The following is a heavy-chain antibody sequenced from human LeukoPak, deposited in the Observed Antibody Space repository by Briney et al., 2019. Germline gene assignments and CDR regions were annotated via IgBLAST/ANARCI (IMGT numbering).Heavy chain of an antibody. V-gene: IGHV3-66*01. J-gene: IGHJ4*02. CDR2: IYSGGGT. CDR3: ARDPYSNYFDY. CDR1: GLTVSSSY. D-gene: IGHD5-18*01. Sequence: GGSLRLSCAASGLTVSSSYMNWVRQAPGKGLEWVSLIYSGGGTYYADSVKGRFTISRDNSKNTLYLQMNSLRAEDTAVYYCARDPYSNYFDYWGQGTLVTVSS.